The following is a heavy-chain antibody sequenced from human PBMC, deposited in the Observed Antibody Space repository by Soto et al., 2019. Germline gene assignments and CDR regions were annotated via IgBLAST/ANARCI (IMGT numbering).Heavy chain of an antibody. J-gene: IGHJ3*02. CDR2: ISSSGSTI. V-gene: IGHV3-48*03. CDR1: GFTFSSYE. CDR3: ARDGQSVVVVAATHDAFDI. Sequence: GSLRLSCSASGFTFSSYEMNWVRQAPGKGLEWVSYISSSGSTIYYADSVKGRFTISRDNAKNSLYLQMNSLRAEDTAVYYCARDGQSVVVVAATHDAFDIWGQGTMVTVSS. D-gene: IGHD2-15*01.